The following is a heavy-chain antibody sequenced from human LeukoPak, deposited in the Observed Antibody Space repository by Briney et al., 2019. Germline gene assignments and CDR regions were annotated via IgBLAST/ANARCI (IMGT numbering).Heavy chain of an antibody. CDR3: ARISSGGFDP. V-gene: IGHV6-1*01. D-gene: IGHD1-26*01. CDR1: GGSVSSNGAA. CDR2: TYYRSKWYN. Sequence: PSQTLSLTCAISGGSVSSNGAAWIWIRQSPSRGLEWLGRTYYRSKWYNDYAVSVKSRITINPDTSKNQFSLQLVSVTPEDAAVYYCARISSGGFDPWGQGTLVSVSS. J-gene: IGHJ5*02.